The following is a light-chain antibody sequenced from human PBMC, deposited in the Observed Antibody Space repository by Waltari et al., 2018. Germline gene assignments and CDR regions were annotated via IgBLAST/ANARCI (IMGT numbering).Light chain of an antibody. CDR1: TRTVGNYDL. CDR2: EVK. Sequence: QSALTQPASVSGSPGQSITIPCTGTTRTVGNYDLYHWYQQHPGKAPKLIISEVKKRPSGISDRFSGSKSGNTASLTISGLLTEDEADYYCCSYAGSSTVMFGGGTKLTVL. J-gene: IGLJ3*02. V-gene: IGLV2-23*02. CDR3: CSYAGSSTVM.